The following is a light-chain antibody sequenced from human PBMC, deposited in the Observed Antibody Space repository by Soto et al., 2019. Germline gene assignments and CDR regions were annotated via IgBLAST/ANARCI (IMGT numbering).Light chain of an antibody. V-gene: IGLV2-14*01. CDR3: ISYTSSSTWV. J-gene: IGLJ3*02. CDR1: RSDVGGYNS. Sequence: QSALTQPASVSGSPGQSITISCTGTRSDVGGYNSVSWYQQHPGKAPKLMIYEVSNRPSGVSDRFSGSRSGNTASLTISGLQAEDESHYYCISYTSSSTWVFGGGTKLTVL. CDR2: EVS.